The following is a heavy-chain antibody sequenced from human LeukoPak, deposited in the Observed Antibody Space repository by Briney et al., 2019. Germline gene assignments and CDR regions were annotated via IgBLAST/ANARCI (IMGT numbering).Heavy chain of an antibody. D-gene: IGHD2-2*01. J-gene: IGHJ6*02. CDR3: AYSEWDCSSTSCYYYYGMDV. Sequence: SGPTLVKPTQTLTLTCTFSGFSLSTSGVGVGWIRQPPGKALEWLALIYWNDDKRYSPSLKSRLTITKDTSKNQVVLTVTNMDPVDTATYYCAYSEWDCSSTSCYYYYGMDVWGQGTTVTVSS. V-gene: IGHV2-5*01. CDR2: IYWNDDK. CDR1: GFSLSTSGVG.